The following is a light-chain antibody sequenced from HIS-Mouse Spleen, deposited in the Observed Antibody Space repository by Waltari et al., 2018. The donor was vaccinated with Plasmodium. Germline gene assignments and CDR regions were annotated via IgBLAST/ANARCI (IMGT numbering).Light chain of an antibody. CDR2: EVS. CDR1: SRYVGGYND. CDR3: SSYAGSNNLV. V-gene: IGLV2-8*01. J-gene: IGLJ2*01. Sequence: QSALTQPPSASGSPGQSVTISCTGTSRYVGGYNDVPWYQQHPGKAPKLMIYEVSKLPSGVPDRFSGSKSGNTASLTVSGLQAEDEADYYCSSYAGSNNLVFGGGTKLTVL.